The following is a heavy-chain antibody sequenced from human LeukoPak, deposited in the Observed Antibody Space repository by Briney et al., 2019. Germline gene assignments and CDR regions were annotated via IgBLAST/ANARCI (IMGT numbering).Heavy chain of an antibody. V-gene: IGHV4-4*07. Sequence: SETLSLTCTVSGYSISSGYYWGWIRQPAGRGLEWIGHIHTSGSTNYNPSLKSRVTMSVDTSKNQFSLKLNSVTAADTAVYYCARGGTKAAATFDYWGQGTLVTV. J-gene: IGHJ4*02. CDR3: ARGGTKAAATFDY. CDR2: IHTSGST. CDR1: GYSISSGYY. D-gene: IGHD2-15*01.